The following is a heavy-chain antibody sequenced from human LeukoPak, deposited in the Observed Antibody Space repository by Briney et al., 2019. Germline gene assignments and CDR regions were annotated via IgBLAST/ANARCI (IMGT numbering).Heavy chain of an antibody. V-gene: IGHV3-23*01. D-gene: IGHD3-22*01. J-gene: IGHJ4*02. Sequence: GGSLRLSCAASGFTFSNYAMSWVRQAPGKGLEWVSSVSCSGASTYYADSVKGRFTISRDNSKNTMYMQMNSLRAEDTAVYYCAKRPYDSSGYEGFVYWGQGTLVTVSS. CDR3: AKRPYDSSGYEGFVY. CDR2: VSCSGAST. CDR1: GFTFSNYA.